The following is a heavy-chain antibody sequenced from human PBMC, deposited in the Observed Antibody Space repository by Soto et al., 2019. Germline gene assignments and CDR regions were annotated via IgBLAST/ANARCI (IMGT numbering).Heavy chain of an antibody. CDR1: GDSVNSGSYY. Sequence: PXGTLSLTCTVSGDSVNSGSYYWTWIRQAPGKGLEWLGYIYHIGTTRYNPSLKSRATISLDTSKSQFSLRLTSVTAADTAVYFCARESIVGATRFDPWGHGTLVTVSS. V-gene: IGHV4-61*01. CDR3: ARESIVGATRFDP. CDR2: IYHIGTT. J-gene: IGHJ5*02. D-gene: IGHD1-26*01.